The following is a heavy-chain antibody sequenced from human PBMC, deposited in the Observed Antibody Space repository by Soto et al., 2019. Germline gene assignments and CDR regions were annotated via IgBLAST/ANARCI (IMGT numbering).Heavy chain of an antibody. Sequence: QVQLVQSGAEVKKPGSSVKVSCKASGGTFSSYALSWVRQAPGQELEWMGGTIPIFGTTNYAQKFQGRVTITADESTSTAYMELSSLRSEDTAVYYCAGGSIAVAGAFDYWGQGTLVTVSS. V-gene: IGHV1-69*01. CDR2: TIPIFGTT. J-gene: IGHJ4*02. D-gene: IGHD6-19*01. CDR1: GGTFSSYA. CDR3: AGGSIAVAGAFDY.